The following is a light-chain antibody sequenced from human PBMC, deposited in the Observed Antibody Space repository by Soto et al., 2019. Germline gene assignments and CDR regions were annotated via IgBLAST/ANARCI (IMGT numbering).Light chain of an antibody. CDR2: GAS. CDR3: QQYNNWPPVT. V-gene: IGKV3-15*01. CDR1: QSVRSN. Sequence: EIVLTQSPGTLCLSPGERATLSCRASQSVRSNLAWYQQKPGQAPRLLIHGASTRATGIPARFSGSGSGTEFTLTISSLQSEDFAVYYCQQYNNWPPVTFGQGTKVDIK. J-gene: IGKJ1*01.